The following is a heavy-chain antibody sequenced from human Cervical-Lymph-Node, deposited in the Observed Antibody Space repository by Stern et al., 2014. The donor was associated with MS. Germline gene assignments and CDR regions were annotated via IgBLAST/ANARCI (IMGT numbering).Heavy chain of an antibody. CDR2: IYHSGST. D-gene: IGHD3-3*01. CDR1: GGSISSGNYY. J-gene: IGHJ4*02. CDR3: ARGSREVLLPRFYFDY. Sequence: VQLEESGPGLVKPSQTLSLTCTVSGGSISSGNYYWSWIRQHPGKGLEWIGSIYHSGSTYYNPPLKSRVPTSIDTSKNQFSLKLSSVTAADTAVYYCARGSREVLLPRFYFDYWGQGTLVTVSS. V-gene: IGHV4-31*03.